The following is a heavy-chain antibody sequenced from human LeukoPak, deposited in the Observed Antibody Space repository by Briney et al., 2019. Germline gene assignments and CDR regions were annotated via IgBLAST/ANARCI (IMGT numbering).Heavy chain of an antibody. J-gene: IGHJ4*02. CDR2: IYYSGST. CDR1: GGSISSSSYY. Sequence: PSETLSLTCTVSGGSISSSSYYWGWIRQPPGKGLEWIGSIYYSGSTYYNPSLKSRVTISVDTSKNQFSLKLSSVTAADTAVYYCGGTCYYDSSGYYLDYWGQGTLVTVSS. V-gene: IGHV4-39*07. D-gene: IGHD3-22*01. CDR3: GGTCYYDSSGYYLDY.